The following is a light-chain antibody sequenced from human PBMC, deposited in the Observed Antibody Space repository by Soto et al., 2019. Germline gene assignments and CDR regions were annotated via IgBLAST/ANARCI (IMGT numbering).Light chain of an antibody. J-gene: IGLJ1*01. CDR2: EVT. V-gene: IGLV2-8*01. Sequence: QSALTQPPSASESPGQSVTISCTGTSSDVGGYNYVSWYQQHPGKAPKLVIYEVTKRPSGVPDRFSGSKSGNTASLTVSGLQAEDEADYYCSSFTGASTIFGTGTKVTVL. CDR3: SSFTGASTI. CDR1: SSDVGGYNY.